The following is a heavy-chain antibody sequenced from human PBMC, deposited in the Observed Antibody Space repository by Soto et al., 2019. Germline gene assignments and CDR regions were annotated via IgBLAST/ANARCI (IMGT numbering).Heavy chain of an antibody. CDR3: ARGSPGIAGDFDY. Sequence: SETLSLTCTVSGGSISSYYWSWIRQPPGKGLEWIGYIYYSGSTNYNPSLKSRVTISVDTSKNQFSLKLSSVTAADTAVYYCARGSPGIAGDFDYWGQGTLVTVSS. D-gene: IGHD1-20*01. CDR2: IYYSGST. V-gene: IGHV4-59*01. CDR1: GGSISSYY. J-gene: IGHJ4*02.